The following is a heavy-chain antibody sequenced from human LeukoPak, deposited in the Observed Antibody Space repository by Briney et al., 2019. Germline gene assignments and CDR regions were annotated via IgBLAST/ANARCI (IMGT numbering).Heavy chain of an antibody. D-gene: IGHD3-16*01. CDR3: ATYTHWVAGDV. V-gene: IGHV3-7*01. CDR2: MTQDGSEK. CDR1: GFTFSESW. Sequence: GGSLRLSCAASGFTFSESWMSWGREAPGEGLEWVADMTQDGSEKDYVDSVKGRFTISRDNARESLYPQMSSLRAEETAVYYCATYTHWVAGDVWGHGTTVTVSS. J-gene: IGHJ6*02.